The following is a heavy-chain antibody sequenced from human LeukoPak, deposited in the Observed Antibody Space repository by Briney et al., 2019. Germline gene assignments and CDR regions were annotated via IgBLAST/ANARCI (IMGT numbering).Heavy chain of an antibody. Sequence: PGGSLRLSCAASGFTFSSYSMNCVRQAPGKGLEGVSYISSSGSTIYYADSVKGRFTISRDNAKNSLYLQMNSLRAEDTAVYYCAELGITMIGGVWGKGTTVTISS. V-gene: IGHV3-48*04. CDR2: ISSSGSTI. CDR3: AELGITMIGGV. CDR1: GFTFSSYS. J-gene: IGHJ6*04. D-gene: IGHD3-10*02.